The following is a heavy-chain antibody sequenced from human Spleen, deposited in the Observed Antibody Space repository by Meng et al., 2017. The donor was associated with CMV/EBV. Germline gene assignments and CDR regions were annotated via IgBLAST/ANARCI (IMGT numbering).Heavy chain of an antibody. Sequence: SETLSLTCAVSGGSISSSNWWSWVRQPPGKGLEWIGEIYHSGSTNYNPSLKSRVTISVDKSKNQFSLKLSSVTAADTAVYYCALRIYIAAAGYFDYWGRGSLVTVSS. CDR3: ALRIYIAAAGYFDY. J-gene: IGHJ4*02. V-gene: IGHV4-4*02. CDR1: GGSISSSNW. CDR2: IYHSGST. D-gene: IGHD6-13*01.